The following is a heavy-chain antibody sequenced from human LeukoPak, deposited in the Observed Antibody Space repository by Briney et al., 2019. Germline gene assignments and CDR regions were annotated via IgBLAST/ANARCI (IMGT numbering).Heavy chain of an antibody. D-gene: IGHD3-10*01. V-gene: IGHV4-4*07. Sequence: SETLSLTCTVSGGSISSYYWSWIRQPAGKGLEWIGRIYTSGSTNYNPSLKSRVSISVDTSKNQFSLRLTSVTAADTAVYYCARNLWFGESSDAFYIWGQGTMVTVSS. CDR1: GGSISSYY. CDR3: ARNLWFGESSDAFYI. J-gene: IGHJ3*02. CDR2: IYTSGST.